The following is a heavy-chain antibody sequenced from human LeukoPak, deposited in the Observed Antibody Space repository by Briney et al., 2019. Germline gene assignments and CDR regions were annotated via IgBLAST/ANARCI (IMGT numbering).Heavy chain of an antibody. CDR1: GGSISSSNW. CDR2: IYHSGST. D-gene: IGHD2-15*01. Sequence: SSETLSLTCAVSGGSISSSNWWSWVRQPPGKGLEWIGEIYHSGSTNYNPSLKSRVTTSVDKSKNQFSLKLSSVTAADTAVYYCARYCSGGSWFGGWGQGTLVTVSS. CDR3: ARYCSGGSWFGG. V-gene: IGHV4-4*02. J-gene: IGHJ4*02.